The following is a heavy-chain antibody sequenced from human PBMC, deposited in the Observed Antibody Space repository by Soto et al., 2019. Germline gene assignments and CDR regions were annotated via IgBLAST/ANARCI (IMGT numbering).Heavy chain of an antibody. CDR3: AKDPVVYYYYYMDV. V-gene: IGHV3-30*18. J-gene: IGHJ6*03. D-gene: IGHD2-21*01. CDR2: ILSDGSNK. CDR1: GFTFSSYG. Sequence: QVQLVESGGGVVQPGRSLRLSCAASGFTFSSYGMHWVRQGPGKGLDLVAVILSDGSNKYYADSVKGRFTISRDNSKNTLYLQMNSLRAEDTAVYYCAKDPVVYYYYYMDVWVKGTTVTVAS.